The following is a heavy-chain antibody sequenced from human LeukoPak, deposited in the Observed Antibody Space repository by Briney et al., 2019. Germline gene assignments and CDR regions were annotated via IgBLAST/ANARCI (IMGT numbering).Heavy chain of an antibody. Sequence: SETLSLTCTVSGDSFTTYHWNWIRQPAGKALEWIGRIYISGSTNYNPSLKGRVSVSADTSKNQISLRLTSVTAADTAVYYCARQIGGDYFDPWGQGTLVIVSP. CDR2: IYISGST. CDR3: ARQIGGDYFDP. J-gene: IGHJ5*02. V-gene: IGHV4-4*07. CDR1: GDSFTTYH. D-gene: IGHD3-16*01.